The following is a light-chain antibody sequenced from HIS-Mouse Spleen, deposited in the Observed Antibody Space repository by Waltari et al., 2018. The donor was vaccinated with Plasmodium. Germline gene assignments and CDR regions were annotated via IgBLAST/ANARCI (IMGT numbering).Light chain of an antibody. CDR1: SSDVGGYNY. CDR3: CSYAGSYTWV. V-gene: IGLV2-11*01. J-gene: IGLJ3*02. Sequence: QSALTQPRSVSGSPGQSVTISCTGHSSDVGGYNYVSWYQPHPGKAPKLMIYDVSKRPSGVPDRFSGSKSGNTASLTISGLQAEDEAYYYGCSYAGSYTWVFGGGTKLTVL. CDR2: DVS.